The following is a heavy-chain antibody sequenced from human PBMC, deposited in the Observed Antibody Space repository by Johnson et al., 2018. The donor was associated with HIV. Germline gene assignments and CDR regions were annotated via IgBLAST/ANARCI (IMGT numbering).Heavy chain of an antibody. CDR2: ISYDGSNK. V-gene: IGHV3-30*14. CDR3: ARDWNEYSSSDGAFDI. J-gene: IGHJ3*02. CDR1: GFTFSSYA. D-gene: IGHD6-6*01. Sequence: QVQLVESGGGLVQPGGSLRLSCAASGFTFSSYAMHWVRQAPGKGLEWVAVISYDGSNKYYADSVKGRFTISRDNSKNTLYLQMNSLRAEDTAVYYCARDWNEYSSSDGAFDIWGQGTMVTVSS.